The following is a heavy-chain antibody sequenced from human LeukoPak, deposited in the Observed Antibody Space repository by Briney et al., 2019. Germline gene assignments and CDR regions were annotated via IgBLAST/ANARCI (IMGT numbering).Heavy chain of an antibody. CDR2: IIPIFGTA. CDR3: ARERAAGQWLVGDFDY. Sequence: ASVKVSCKASGGTFSSYAISWVRQAPGQGLEWMGGIIPIFGTANYAQKFQGRVTITADESTSTAYMELSSLRSEDTAVYYCARERAAGQWLVGDFDYWGQGTLATVSS. D-gene: IGHD6-19*01. CDR1: GGTFSSYA. V-gene: IGHV1-69*13. J-gene: IGHJ4*02.